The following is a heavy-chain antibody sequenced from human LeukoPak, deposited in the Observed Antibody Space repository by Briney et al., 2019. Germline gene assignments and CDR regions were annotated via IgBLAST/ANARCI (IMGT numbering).Heavy chain of an antibody. Sequence: AGGSLRLSCAASGFTFSSYAMSWVRQAPGKGLEWVSVIYSGGSTYYADSVKGRFTISRDNSKNTLYLQMNSLRAEDTAVYYCASRTYSSLDYWGQGTLVTVSS. CDR3: ASRTYSSLDY. CDR1: GFTFSSYA. D-gene: IGHD6-13*01. J-gene: IGHJ4*02. V-gene: IGHV3-53*01. CDR2: IYSGGST.